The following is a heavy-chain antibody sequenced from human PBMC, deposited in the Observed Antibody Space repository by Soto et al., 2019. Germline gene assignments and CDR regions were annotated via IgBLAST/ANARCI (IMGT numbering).Heavy chain of an antibody. CDR3: ARGTHYDIDY. Sequence: ASVKVSCKASGYTFTSYAMHWVRQAPGQRLEWMGWINAGNGNTKYSQKFQGRVTITRDTSASTAYMELSSLRSDDTAVYYCARGTHYDIDYWGQGTLVTVSS. CDR1: GYTFTSYA. J-gene: IGHJ4*02. V-gene: IGHV1-3*01. CDR2: INAGNGNT. D-gene: IGHD4-17*01.